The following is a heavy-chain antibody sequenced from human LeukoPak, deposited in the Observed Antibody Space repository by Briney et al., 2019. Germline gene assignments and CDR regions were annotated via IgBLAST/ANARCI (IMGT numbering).Heavy chain of an antibody. CDR2: IYSGGST. Sequence: GGSLRLSCAASGFTFDDNGMSWVRQAPGKGLEWVSVIYSGGSTYYADSVKGRFTISRDNSKNTLYLQMNSLRAEDTAVYYCARVVKSRGAFFDYWGQGTLVTVSS. V-gene: IGHV3-66*01. CDR1: GFTFDDNG. D-gene: IGHD3-10*01. CDR3: ARVVKSRGAFFDY. J-gene: IGHJ4*02.